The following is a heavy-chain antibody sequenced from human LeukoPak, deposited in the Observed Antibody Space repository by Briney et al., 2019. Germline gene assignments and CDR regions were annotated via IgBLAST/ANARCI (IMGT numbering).Heavy chain of an antibody. CDR1: GGPFSSYY. CDR2: INHSGST. CDR3: ASLYEYSYANDAFDI. D-gene: IGHD5-18*01. J-gene: IGHJ3*02. Sequence: PSETLSLTCAVYGGPFSSYYWTCIRQAPGKGLEWIGEINHSGSTNYNPSLKSRVAISVDTSRNQFSLKLNSVTAADTAVYYCASLYEYSYANDAFDIWGQGTMVTVSS. V-gene: IGHV4-34*01.